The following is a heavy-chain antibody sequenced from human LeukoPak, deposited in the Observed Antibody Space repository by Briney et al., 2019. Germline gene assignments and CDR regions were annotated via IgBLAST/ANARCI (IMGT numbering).Heavy chain of an antibody. D-gene: IGHD3-22*01. Sequence: ASVTVSCTASGYTFTIYGISWVRQAPGQGLEWMGWISAYNGNTNYAQKFQGRVTITRDTSASTAYMELSSLRSEDTAVYYCARFPIPYYYDSSGYQYFDYWGQGTLVTVSS. V-gene: IGHV1-18*01. CDR2: ISAYNGNT. CDR1: GYTFTIYG. CDR3: ARFPIPYYYDSSGYQYFDY. J-gene: IGHJ4*02.